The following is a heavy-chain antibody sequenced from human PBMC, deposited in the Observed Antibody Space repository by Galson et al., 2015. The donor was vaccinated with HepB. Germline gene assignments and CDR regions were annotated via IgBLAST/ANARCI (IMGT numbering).Heavy chain of an antibody. D-gene: IGHD6-19*01. CDR2: IKQDGSEK. CDR3: ARDWRGSGWSSGVRGWFDP. CDR1: GFTFSSYW. V-gene: IGHV3-7*03. J-gene: IGHJ5*02. Sequence: SLRLSCAASGFTFSSYWMSWVRQAPGKGLEWVANIKQDGSEKYYVDSVKGRFTISRDNAKNSLYLQMNSLRAEDTAVYYCARDWRGSGWSSGVRGWFDPWGQGTLVTVSS.